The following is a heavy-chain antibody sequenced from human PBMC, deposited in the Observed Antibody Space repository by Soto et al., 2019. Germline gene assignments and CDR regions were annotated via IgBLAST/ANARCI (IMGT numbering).Heavy chain of an antibody. J-gene: IGHJ2*01. V-gene: IGHV1-3*01. CDR2: INAGNGNT. CDR3: ARGGSLYWYFDL. Sequence: QVQLVQCGAEVKKPGASVKVSCMASRYTFTNCAMHWVRQARGQRVEWMGWINAGNGNTKYSQKFQGRVTITRDTSASTAYMELSSLTSEDTAVYYCARGGSLYWYFDLWGRGTLVTVSS. CDR1: RYTFTNCA. D-gene: IGHD1-26*01.